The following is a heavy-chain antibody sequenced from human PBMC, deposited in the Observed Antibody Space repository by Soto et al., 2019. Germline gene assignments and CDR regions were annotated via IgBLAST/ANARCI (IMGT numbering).Heavy chain of an antibody. CDR2: MYYSGST. V-gene: IGHV4-31*03. J-gene: IGHJ4*02. CDR3: ARWKPGAMSGGHYFDY. D-gene: IGHD2-2*01. CDR1: GGSISSGGYF. Sequence: QVQLQESGPGLVKSSQTLSLTCTVSGGSISSGGYFWSWIRQHPGKGLEWIGYMYYSGSTYYNPSLKSRVTISVDTSKNQFSLKLSSVTAADTAVYYCARWKPGAMSGGHYFDYWGQGTLVTVSS.